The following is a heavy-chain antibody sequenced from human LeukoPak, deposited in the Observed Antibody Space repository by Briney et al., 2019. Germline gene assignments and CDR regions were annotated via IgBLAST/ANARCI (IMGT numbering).Heavy chain of an antibody. CDR3: ARDLGGDDAFDI. D-gene: IGHD2-21*02. CDR1: GFTVSSNY. CDR2: IYSGGST. V-gene: IGHV3-66*01. J-gene: IGHJ3*02. Sequence: PGGSLRLSCAASGFTVSSNYMSWVRQAPGKGLEWVSVIYSGGSTYYADSVKGRFTISRDNAKNTLYLQMSSLRAEDTAVYSCARDLGGDDAFDIWGQGTRVTVSS.